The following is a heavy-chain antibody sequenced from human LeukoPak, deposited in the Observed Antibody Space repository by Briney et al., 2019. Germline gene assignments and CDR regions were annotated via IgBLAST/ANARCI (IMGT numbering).Heavy chain of an antibody. D-gene: IGHD6-13*01. CDR2: IYYSGST. V-gene: IGHV4-39*01. J-gene: IGHJ4*02. CDR1: GGSISSSSYY. CDR3: ARHGDSSKEGIFDY. Sequence: SETLSLTCTVSGGSISSSSYYWGSIRQPPGKGLEWIGSIYYSGSTYYNPSLKSRVTISVDTSKNQFSLKLSSVTAADTAVYYCARHGDSSKEGIFDYWGQGTLVTVSS.